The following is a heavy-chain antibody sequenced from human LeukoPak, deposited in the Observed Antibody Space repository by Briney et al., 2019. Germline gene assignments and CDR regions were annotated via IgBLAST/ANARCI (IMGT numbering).Heavy chain of an antibody. CDR3: VRVSGADYYYYMDV. J-gene: IGHJ6*03. V-gene: IGHV4-59*01. D-gene: IGHD1-26*01. Sequence: SETLSPTCSVSGASLSNDYWSWMRQPPGKGLEWIGYIYNIGSTKYTPSLKSRVTISRDTSRNQFSLELRSVTAADTAVYYCVRVSGADYYYYMDVWGKGTTVTVSS. CDR2: IYNIGST. CDR1: GASLSNDY.